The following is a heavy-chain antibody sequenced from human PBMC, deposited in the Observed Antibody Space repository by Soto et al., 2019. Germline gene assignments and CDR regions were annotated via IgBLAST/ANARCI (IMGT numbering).Heavy chain of an antibody. CDR1: GYTFTSYD. Sequence: ASVKVSCKASGYTFTSYDISWVRQAPGQGLEWMGWISGYNGNTNYAQMVQGRVTMTKDTSTKVAYMELRSLRSDDTAVYYCARALVDVATIPYYYYMDVWGKGTTVTVSS. CDR2: ISGYNGNT. D-gene: IGHD5-12*01. V-gene: IGHV1-18*01. CDR3: ARALVDVATIPYYYYMDV. J-gene: IGHJ6*03.